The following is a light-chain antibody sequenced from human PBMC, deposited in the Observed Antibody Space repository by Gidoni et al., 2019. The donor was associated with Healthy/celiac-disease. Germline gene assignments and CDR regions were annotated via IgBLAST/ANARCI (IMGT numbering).Light chain of an antibody. J-gene: IGKJ1*01. Sequence: EIVLTQSPGTLSLSPGERATLSCRASQSVSSSYLAWYQQKPGQAPRLLIYGASSRATGIPDRFSGSGSGTDFTLTISRLDPEEFAVYYCQQYGSSPRTFGQGTKVEIK. CDR1: QSVSSSY. V-gene: IGKV3-20*01. CDR3: QQYGSSPRT. CDR2: GAS.